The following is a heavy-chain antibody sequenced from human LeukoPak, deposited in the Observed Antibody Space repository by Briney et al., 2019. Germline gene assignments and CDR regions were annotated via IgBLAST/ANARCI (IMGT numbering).Heavy chain of an antibody. J-gene: IGHJ5*02. D-gene: IGHD4-17*01. CDR3: ARVGGDYGPISLFDP. Sequence: PSETLSLTCTVSGGSISSSSYYWGWIRQPPGKGLEWIGTIYYSGSTNYNPSLKSRVTISVDTSKNQFSLKLSSVTAADTAVYYCARVGGDYGPISLFDPWGQGTLVTVSS. CDR2: IYYSGST. V-gene: IGHV4-39*07. CDR1: GGSISSSSYY.